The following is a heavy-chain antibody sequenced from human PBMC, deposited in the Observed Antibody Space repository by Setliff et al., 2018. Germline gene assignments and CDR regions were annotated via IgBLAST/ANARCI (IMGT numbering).Heavy chain of an antibody. CDR3: ARDGNNWNDLDY. J-gene: IGHJ4*01. V-gene: IGHV4-4*07. CDR2: IYIGGSA. D-gene: IGHD1-20*01. CDR1: GGSISSYY. Sequence: PSETLSLTFTVSGGSISSYYWRWIRQPAGKGLEWLGHIYIGGSANYNPSLNSRVTMSIDTSKNQFSLKLNSVTAADTALYYCARDGNNWNDLDYWGHGTLVTVSS.